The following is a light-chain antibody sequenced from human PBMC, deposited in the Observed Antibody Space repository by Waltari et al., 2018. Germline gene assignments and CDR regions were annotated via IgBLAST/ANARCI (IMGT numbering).Light chain of an antibody. CDR2: YDT. V-gene: IGLV3-21*04. CDR3: QVWDSDSDHPV. CDR1: NLERKS. Sequence: SYVLTQPPSVSVAPGNTAPIVCGGNNLERKSVHWYQQKPGQTPVAVIYYDTERPSGISERFSGSNSGNTATLTISRVEAGDEADYYCQVWDSDSDHPVFGGGTKLTVL. J-gene: IGLJ3*02.